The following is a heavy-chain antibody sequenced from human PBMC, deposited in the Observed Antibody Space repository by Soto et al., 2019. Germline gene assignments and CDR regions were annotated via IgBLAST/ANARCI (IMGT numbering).Heavy chain of an antibody. CDR1: GYTFSSYD. J-gene: IGHJ2*01. CDR3: ARIRSLGYCRGGSCYRYWYFDL. D-gene: IGHD2-15*01. V-gene: IGHV3-13*01. Sequence: EVQLVESGGGLVQPGGYLRLSCAASGYTFSSYDMHWVRQATGKGLEWVSAIGTAGDTYYPGSVKGRFTISRENAKNSLYLQLNSLRAGDTAVYYCARIRSLGYCRGGSCYRYWYFDLWGRGTLVTVSS. CDR2: IGTAGDT.